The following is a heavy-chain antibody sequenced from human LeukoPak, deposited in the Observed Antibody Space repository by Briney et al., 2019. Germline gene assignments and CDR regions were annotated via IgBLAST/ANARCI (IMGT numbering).Heavy chain of an antibody. CDR3: ARGDESEAYDFWSGYYSGRVGYYFDY. CDR2: INPNSGGT. CDR1: GYTFTGYY. J-gene: IGHJ4*02. V-gene: IGHV1-2*02. Sequence: GASVKVSCKASGYTFTGYYMHWVRQAPGQGLEWMGWINPNSGGTNYAQKFQGRVTMTRDTSISTAYMELSRLRSDDTAVYYCARGDESEAYDFWSGYYSGRVGYYFDYWGQGTLVTVSS. D-gene: IGHD3-3*01.